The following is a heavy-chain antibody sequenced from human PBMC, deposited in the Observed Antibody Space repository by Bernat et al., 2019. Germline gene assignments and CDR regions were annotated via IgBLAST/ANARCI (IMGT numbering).Heavy chain of an antibody. CDR1: GFTFSSNG. V-gene: IGHV3-30*02. D-gene: IGHD3-3*01. J-gene: IGHJ3*01. Sequence: QVQLVESGGGVVQPGGSLRLSCAESGFTFSSNGMHWVRQAPGKGLEWVAFIQYDRNNEYYADSVKGRFTISRDNSKNTLYLQMNSLTVEDMAVYYCTKDRRAILETWGQGTMVTVSS. CDR3: TKDRRAILET. CDR2: IQYDRNNE.